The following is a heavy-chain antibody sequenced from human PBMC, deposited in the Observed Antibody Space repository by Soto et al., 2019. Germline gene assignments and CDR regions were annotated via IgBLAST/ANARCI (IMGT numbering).Heavy chain of an antibody. CDR1: GYTFTGYY. Sequence: QVQLVQSGAEVKKPGASVKVSCKASGYTFTGYYMHWVRQAPGQGLEWMGWINPNSGDTNYAQKFQGRVTMTRDTSISTDYMELSRLRSDDTAVYYCARDLKYGAVTTFWFDPWGQGTLVTGSS. V-gene: IGHV1-2*02. CDR3: ARDLKYGAVTTFWFDP. D-gene: IGHD4-17*01. J-gene: IGHJ5*02. CDR2: INPNSGDT.